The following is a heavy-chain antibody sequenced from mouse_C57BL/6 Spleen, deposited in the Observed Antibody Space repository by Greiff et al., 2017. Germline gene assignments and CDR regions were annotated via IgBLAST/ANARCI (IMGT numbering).Heavy chain of an antibody. J-gene: IGHJ2*01. Sequence: QVHVKQSGAELVKPGASVKISCKASGYAFSSYWMNWVKQRPGKGLEWIGQFYPGDGDTNYNGKFKGKATLTADKSSSTAYMQLSSLPSEDSAVXFCARKNYLQSHYLDYWGQGTTLTVSS. CDR2: FYPGDGDT. CDR1: GYAFSSYW. CDR3: ARKNYLQSHYLDY. V-gene: IGHV1-80*01. D-gene: IGHD5-5*01.